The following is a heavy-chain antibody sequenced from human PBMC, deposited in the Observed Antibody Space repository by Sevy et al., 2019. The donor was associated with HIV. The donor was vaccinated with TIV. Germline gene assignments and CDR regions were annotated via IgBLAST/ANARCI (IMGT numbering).Heavy chain of an antibody. D-gene: IGHD3-10*01. CDR1: GGSISSYY. Sequence: SETLSLTCTVSGGSISSYYWSWIRQPPGKGLEWIGYIYYSGSTNYNPSLKSRVTISVDTSKNQFSLKLSSVTAADTAVYYCARDSDYGSGATGYMDVWGKRTTVTVSS. J-gene: IGHJ6*03. CDR2: IYYSGST. V-gene: IGHV4-59*01. CDR3: ARDSDYGSGATGYMDV.